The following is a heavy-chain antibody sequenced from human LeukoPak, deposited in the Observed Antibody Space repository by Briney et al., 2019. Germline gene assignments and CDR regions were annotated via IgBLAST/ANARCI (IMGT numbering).Heavy chain of an antibody. V-gene: IGHV1-46*01. CDR3: AILAGSGGYSSSPNDAFDI. CDR2: INPSGGST. CDR1: GYTFTSYG. D-gene: IGHD6-6*01. J-gene: IGHJ3*02. Sequence: ASVKVSCKASGYTFTSYGISWVRQAPGQGLEWMGIINPSGGSTSYAQKYQGRVTMTRDTSTSTVYMELSSLRSEDTAVYYCAILAGSGGYSSSPNDAFDIWGQGTMVTVSS.